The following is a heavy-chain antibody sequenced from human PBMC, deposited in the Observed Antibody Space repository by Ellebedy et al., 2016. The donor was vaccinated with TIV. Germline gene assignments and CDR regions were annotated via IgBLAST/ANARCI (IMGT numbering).Heavy chain of an antibody. Sequence: GESLKISCAASGFAFSSSAMHWVRQAPGKGLEWVALIYYDGTNEHHADSVKGRFTISRDDSKNTLYLQMNNLGGDDTAVYYCARNSHFDWSFYIDFWGQGTLVTVSS. CDR1: GFAFSSSA. V-gene: IGHV3-33*08. CDR2: IYYDGTNE. CDR3: ARNSHFDWSFYIDF. J-gene: IGHJ4*02. D-gene: IGHD3-9*01.